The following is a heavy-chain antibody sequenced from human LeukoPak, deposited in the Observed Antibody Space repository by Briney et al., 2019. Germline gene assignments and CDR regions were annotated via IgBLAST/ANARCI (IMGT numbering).Heavy chain of an antibody. J-gene: IGHJ6*02. D-gene: IGHD4-17*01. CDR3: ARDSGGDYVYHYYGMDV. Sequence: GGSLRLSCVASGFIVSNNYMSWVRQAPERGLEWVSVIYSGGSTYYADSVKGRFTISRDNSKNTLYLQMNSLRAEDTAVYYCARDSGGDYVYHYYGMDVWGQGTTVTVSS. CDR2: IYSGGST. V-gene: IGHV3-53*01. CDR1: GFIVSNNY.